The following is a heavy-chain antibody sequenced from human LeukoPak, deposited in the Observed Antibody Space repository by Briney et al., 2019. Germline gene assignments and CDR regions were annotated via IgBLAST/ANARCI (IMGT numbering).Heavy chain of an antibody. J-gene: IGHJ5*02. CDR2: INHSGST. D-gene: IGHD6-13*01. V-gene: IGHV4-34*01. Sequence: GSLRLSCAASGFTFSSYAMSWVRQPPGKGLEWIGEINHSGSTNYNPSLKSRVTISVDTSKNQFSLKLSSVTAADTAVYYCASTWGVIAAADYNWFDPWGQGTLVTVSS. CDR1: GFTFSSYA. CDR3: ASTWGVIAAADYNWFDP.